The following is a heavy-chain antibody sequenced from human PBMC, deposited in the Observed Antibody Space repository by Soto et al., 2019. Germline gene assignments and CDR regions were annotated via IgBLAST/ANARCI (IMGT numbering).Heavy chain of an antibody. CDR2: IAYEGSHA. D-gene: IGHD2-21*01. Sequence: HPGGSMRLSCAASGFTLGKHAMHWVRQAPDKGLECLAVIAYEGSHAFYRNSVKGRFTISRDNSKSTLYLHMNCLRSEDTGVYYCARGDCEDILFVFCDRPRGYGIDIWGQGTTVTVSS. CDR1: GFTLGKHA. J-gene: IGHJ6*02. V-gene: IGHV3-30-3*01. CDR3: ARGDCEDILFVFCDRPRGYGIDI.